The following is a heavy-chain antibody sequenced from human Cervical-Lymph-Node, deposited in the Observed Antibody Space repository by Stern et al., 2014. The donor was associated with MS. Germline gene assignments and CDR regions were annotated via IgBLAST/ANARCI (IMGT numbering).Heavy chain of an antibody. J-gene: IGHJ4*02. V-gene: IGHV3-33*01. D-gene: IGHD1-26*01. CDR3: ARANSVSGDFDY. CDR2: IWYDGSNK. Sequence: VQLVESGGGVVQPGRSLRLSCAASGFPFSSYGMHWVRQAPGKGLEWVAVIWYDGSNKCYADSVKGRFTISRDNSKNTLYLQMNSLRAEDTAVYYCARANSVSGDFDYWGQGTLVTVSS. CDR1: GFPFSSYG.